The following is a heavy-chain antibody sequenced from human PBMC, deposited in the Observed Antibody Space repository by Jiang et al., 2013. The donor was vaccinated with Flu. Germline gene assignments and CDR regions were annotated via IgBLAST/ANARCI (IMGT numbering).Heavy chain of an antibody. CDR2: ISGRGDDP. V-gene: IGHV3-23*01. J-gene: IGHJ4*02. D-gene: IGHD2/OR15-2a*01. CDR3: AKGGHFSFFDY. Sequence: GLVQPGGSLRLSCAASGLTSGSFAVTWVRQAPGKGLEWVSTISGRGDDPFYADSVKGRFTISRDNSENKAYLQMNSLRADDTAVYYCAKGGHFSFFDYWGQGTLVTVSS. CDR1: GLTSGSFA.